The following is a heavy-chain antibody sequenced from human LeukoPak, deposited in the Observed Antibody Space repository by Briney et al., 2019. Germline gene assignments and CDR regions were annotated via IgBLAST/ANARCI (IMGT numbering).Heavy chain of an antibody. CDR2: IKSKTDGGTT. Sequence: GGSLRLSCAASGFTFSNAWMSWVRQAPGKGLEWVGRIKSKTDGGTTDYAAPVKGRFTISRDDSKNTLYLQMNSLKTEDTAVYYCTTLGGSRAEYFQHWGQGTLVTVSS. V-gene: IGHV3-15*01. D-gene: IGHD1-26*01. J-gene: IGHJ1*01. CDR1: GFTFSNAW. CDR3: TTLGGSRAEYFQH.